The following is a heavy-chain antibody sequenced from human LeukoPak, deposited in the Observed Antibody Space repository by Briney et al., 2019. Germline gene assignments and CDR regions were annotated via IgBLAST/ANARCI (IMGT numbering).Heavy chain of an antibody. Sequence: ASVKVSCKASGYTFSDYYMHWVRQAPGQGLEWMGWINPDSGGTKYAQKFQGRVTLTTDTSTSTAYMELRSLRYDDTAVYYCTRRGPPATNWFDPWGQGTLVTVSS. CDR2: INPDSGGT. D-gene: IGHD3-10*01. CDR1: GYTFSDYY. V-gene: IGHV1-2*02. CDR3: TRRGPPATNWFDP. J-gene: IGHJ5*02.